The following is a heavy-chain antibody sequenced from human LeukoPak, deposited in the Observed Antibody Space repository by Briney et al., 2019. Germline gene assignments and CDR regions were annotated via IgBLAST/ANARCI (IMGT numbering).Heavy chain of an antibody. Sequence: GRTLRLSCAASRLTFTTYPMHWVRQAPGKGLEWVAVISYDGSNKYYADSVKGRFTISRDNSKNTLYLQMNSLRAEDTAVYYCARNLYIVVVPAAATGMDVWGQGTTVTVSS. V-gene: IGHV3-30*04. J-gene: IGHJ6*02. CDR3: ARNLYIVVVPAAATGMDV. CDR2: ISYDGSNK. CDR1: RLTFTTYP. D-gene: IGHD2-2*01.